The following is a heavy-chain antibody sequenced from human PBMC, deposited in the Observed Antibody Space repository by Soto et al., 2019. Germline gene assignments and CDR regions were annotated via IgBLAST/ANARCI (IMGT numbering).Heavy chain of an antibody. D-gene: IGHD2-15*01. J-gene: IGHJ3*02. CDR1: GGSMSGSGFY. V-gene: IGHV4-39*02. Sequence: QLQLQESGPRLAKPSETLSLTCTVSGGSMSGSGFYWGWIRQPPGKGLEWMGSIYYSGSAYYKPSLQSRLTISVDTSKNDLSLKLSSVTAADTAVYYCARLSVVVGASTDAFDIWGQGTMFTVSS. CDR3: ARLSVVVGASTDAFDI. CDR2: IYYSGSA.